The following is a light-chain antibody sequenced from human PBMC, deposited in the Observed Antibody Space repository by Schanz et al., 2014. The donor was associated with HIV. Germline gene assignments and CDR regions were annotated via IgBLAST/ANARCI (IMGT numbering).Light chain of an antibody. CDR1: QSVSNN. V-gene: IGKV3-15*01. Sequence: DIVMTQSPAALSVSPGERATLSCRASQSVSNNLAWYQQKPGQAPRLLIYGASTRATGIPARFSGSGSGTQFTLTISSLQPDDFATYYCLQYDDDAYTFGQGTKLQIK. CDR3: LQYDDDAYT. J-gene: IGKJ2*01. CDR2: GAS.